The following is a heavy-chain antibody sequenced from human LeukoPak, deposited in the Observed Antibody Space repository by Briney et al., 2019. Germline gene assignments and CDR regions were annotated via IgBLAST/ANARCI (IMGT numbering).Heavy chain of an antibody. CDR1: GFTFSSYS. J-gene: IGHJ4*02. CDR3: ARDVSALLGLLDY. D-gene: IGHD2-21*02. Sequence: GGSLRLSCAASGFTFSSYSMNWVRQAPGKGLEWVSSISSSSSYIYYADSVKGRFTISRDNAKNSLYLQMNSLRAEDTAVYYCARDVSALLGLLDYWGRGTLVTVSS. V-gene: IGHV3-21*01. CDR2: ISSSSSYI.